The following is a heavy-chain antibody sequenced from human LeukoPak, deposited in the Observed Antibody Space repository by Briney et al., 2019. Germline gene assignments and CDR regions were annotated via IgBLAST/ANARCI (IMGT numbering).Heavy chain of an antibody. V-gene: IGHV3-66*02. CDR3: ARDFTYYYDSSGLDP. Sequence: GGSLRLSCAASGFTVSSNYMSWVRQAPGKGLEWVSVLYSGGSTYYADSVKGRFTISRDNSKNTLYLQMNSLRAEDTAVYYCARDFTYYYDSSGLDPWGQGTLVTVSS. CDR2: LYSGGST. J-gene: IGHJ5*02. CDR1: GFTVSSNY. D-gene: IGHD3-22*01.